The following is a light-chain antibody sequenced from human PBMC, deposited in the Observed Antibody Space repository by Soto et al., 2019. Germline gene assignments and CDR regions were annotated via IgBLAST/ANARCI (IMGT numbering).Light chain of an antibody. CDR1: SSDVGGYNY. CDR3: SSYAGSNNPYV. V-gene: IGLV2-8*01. J-gene: IGLJ1*01. CDR2: EVS. Sequence: QSPLTQPPSASGSPGQSVTISCTGTSSDVGGYNYVSWYQQHPGKAPKLMIYEVSKRPSGVPDRFSGSKSGNTASLTVSGLQAEDEADYYCSSYAGSNNPYVFGTGTKLTVL.